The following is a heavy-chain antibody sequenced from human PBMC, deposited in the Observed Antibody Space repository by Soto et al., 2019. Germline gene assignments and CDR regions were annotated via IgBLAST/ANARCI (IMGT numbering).Heavy chain of an antibody. J-gene: IGHJ4*02. Sequence: ASVKVSCKASGYTFTSYDINWVLQATGQGREWMGWMNPNSGNPGYAQKFQGRVTMTRNTSISTAYMELSSLRSEDTAVYYCAGQYYDILTGYYRFDYWGQGTLVTVSS. CDR3: AGQYYDILTGYYRFDY. CDR1: GYTFTSYD. V-gene: IGHV1-8*01. D-gene: IGHD3-9*01. CDR2: MNPNSGNP.